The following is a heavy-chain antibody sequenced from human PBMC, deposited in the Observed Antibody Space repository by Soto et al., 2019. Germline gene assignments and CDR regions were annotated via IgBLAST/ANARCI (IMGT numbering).Heavy chain of an antibody. D-gene: IGHD3-16*01. CDR3: ARGHRRGGYYYYMDV. CDR1: SGSISSSNW. J-gene: IGHJ6*03. V-gene: IGHV4-4*02. CDR2: IYHSGST. Sequence: QVQLQESGPGLVKPSGTLSLTCAVSSGSISSSNWWSWVRQPPGKGLEWIGEIYHSGSTNYNPSLKRRVTISVDKSKNQFSLKLSSVTAADTAVYYCARGHRRGGYYYYMDVWGKGTTVTVSS.